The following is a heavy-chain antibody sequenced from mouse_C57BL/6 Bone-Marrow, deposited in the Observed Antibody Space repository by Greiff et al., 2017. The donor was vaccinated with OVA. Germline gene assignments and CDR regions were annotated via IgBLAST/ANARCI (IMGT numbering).Heavy chain of an antibody. Sequence: QVQLQQSGPGLVAPSQSLSITCTVSGFSLTSYGVDWVRQPPGKGLEWLGVIWGGGSTNYNSDLMSRLSISKDNSKSQVFLKMNSLQTDDTDMYYCDKQIYDGYYDYYAMDYWGQGTSVTVSS. D-gene: IGHD2-3*01. CDR2: IWGGGST. CDR1: GFSLTSYG. V-gene: IGHV2-9*01. J-gene: IGHJ4*01. CDR3: DKQIYDGYYDYYAMDY.